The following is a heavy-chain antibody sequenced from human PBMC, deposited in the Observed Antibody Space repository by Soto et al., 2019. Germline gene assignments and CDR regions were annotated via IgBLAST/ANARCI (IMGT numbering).Heavy chain of an antibody. V-gene: IGHV4-59*01. CDR3: ARDRGSYNDAFDI. Sequence: SETLSLTCTVSGGSISSYYWSWIRQPPGEGLEWIGYIYYSGSTNYNPSLKSRVTISVDTSKNQFSLKLSSVTAADTAVYYCARDRGSYNDAFDIWGQGTMVTVSS. CDR2: IYYSGST. D-gene: IGHD1-26*01. J-gene: IGHJ3*02. CDR1: GGSISSYY.